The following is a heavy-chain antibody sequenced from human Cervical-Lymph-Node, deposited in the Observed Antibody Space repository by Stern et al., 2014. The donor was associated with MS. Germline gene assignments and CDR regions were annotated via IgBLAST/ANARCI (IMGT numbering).Heavy chain of an antibody. D-gene: IGHD1-1*01. V-gene: IGHV1-69*06. CDR2: ITPIFGSA. J-gene: IGHJ6*01. Sequence: VQLVESGAEVKKPGSSVKVSCKASGDTFTDYAISWVRQAPGQGPEWIGGITPIFGSADYAQKFQGRLTITADRSTSTAYMDLSSLTSEDTAVYYCAREVGSLAMDVWGQGTTVIVSS. CDR3: AREVGSLAMDV. CDR1: GDTFTDYA.